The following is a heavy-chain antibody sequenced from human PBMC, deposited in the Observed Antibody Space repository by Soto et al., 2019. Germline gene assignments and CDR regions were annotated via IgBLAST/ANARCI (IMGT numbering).Heavy chain of an antibody. CDR2: ISFSGAT. Sequence: SETLSLTCTVSGVSITSYFWSWIRQTPGKGLDWIGSISFSGATYSNPSLKGRAALSVATSENHLSLTLNSVTSADTAVYFCARDRRDGYTRYFDFWGQGNQVTVSS. V-gene: IGHV4-59*01. CDR1: GVSITSYF. CDR3: ARDRRDGYTRYFDF. J-gene: IGHJ4*02. D-gene: IGHD5-12*01.